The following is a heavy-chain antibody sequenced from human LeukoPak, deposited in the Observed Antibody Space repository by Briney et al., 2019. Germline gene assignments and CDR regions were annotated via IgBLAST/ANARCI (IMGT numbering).Heavy chain of an antibody. CDR3: ANRRGSTWRLNSWFDP. CDR2: IYWDDDK. Sequence: SGPTLVNPTPTLTLTCTFSGFSLSTSGVGVGWIRQPPGKALEWLALIYWDDDKRYSPSLKSRLTITKDTSKSQVVLTMTNMDPVDTATYYCANRRGSTWRLNSWFDPWGQGNRVTVSS. CDR1: GFSLSTSGVG. V-gene: IGHV2-5*02. D-gene: IGHD6-13*01. J-gene: IGHJ5*02.